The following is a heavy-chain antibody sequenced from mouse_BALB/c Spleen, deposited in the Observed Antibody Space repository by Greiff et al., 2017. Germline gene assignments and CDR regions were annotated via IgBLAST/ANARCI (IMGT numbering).Heavy chain of an antibody. CDR1: GYSITSGYY. J-gene: IGHJ3*01. Sequence: VQLQQSGPGLVKPSQSLSLTCSVTGYSITSGYYWNWIRQFPGNKLEWMGYISYDGSNNYNPSLKNRISITRDTSKNQFFLKLNSVTTEDTATYYCARGGTTAPFAYWGQGTLVTVSA. CDR2: ISYDGSN. V-gene: IGHV3-6*02. CDR3: ARGGTTAPFAY. D-gene: IGHD1-2*01.